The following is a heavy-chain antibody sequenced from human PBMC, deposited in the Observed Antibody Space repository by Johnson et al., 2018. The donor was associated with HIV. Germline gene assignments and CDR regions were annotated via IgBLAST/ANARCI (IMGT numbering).Heavy chain of an antibody. CDR3: ARALTTDAFDI. CDR1: GFTFSSYA. J-gene: IGHJ3*02. CDR2: ISYDGNNK. D-gene: IGHD4-17*01. V-gene: IGHV3-30-3*01. Sequence: QVQLVESGGGVVQPGRSLRLSCAASGFTFSSYAMHWVRQAPGKGLEWVAVISYDGNNKYYADSVKGRFTISRDNSKNTLYLQMNSLRAEDTAAYYCARALTTDAFDIWGQGTMVTVSS.